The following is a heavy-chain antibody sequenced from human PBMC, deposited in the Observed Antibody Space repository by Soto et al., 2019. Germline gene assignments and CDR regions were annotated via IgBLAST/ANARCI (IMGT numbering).Heavy chain of an antibody. CDR2: IVPIFGTA. Sequence: QVQLVQSGAEVEKPGSSVKVSCKASGGPFASYTFTWVRQAPGQGLEWVGGIVPIFGTANYAQKFQGRVSITADKSTSTVYLDLRSLTSDDTAVYYCARDAYSRSSGGGNWFDPWGQGTLVTVSS. V-gene: IGHV1-69*06. CDR3: ARDAYSRSSGGGNWFDP. J-gene: IGHJ5*02. D-gene: IGHD6-6*01. CDR1: GGPFASYT.